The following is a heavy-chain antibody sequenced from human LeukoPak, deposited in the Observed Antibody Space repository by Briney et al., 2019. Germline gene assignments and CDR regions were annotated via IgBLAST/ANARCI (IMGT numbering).Heavy chain of an antibody. Sequence: GGSLRLSCAASGFTFSNVWMSWVRQTPGKGLEWVGRIKSKTDGCTTDYAAPVKGRFTISGDDSKNTLYLQMNSLKTEDTAVYFCTTLTIYDSSGFDVWGQGTMVTVSS. CDR1: GFTFSNVW. CDR3: TTLTIYDSSGFDV. J-gene: IGHJ3*01. D-gene: IGHD3-22*01. V-gene: IGHV3-15*01. CDR2: IKSKTDGCTT.